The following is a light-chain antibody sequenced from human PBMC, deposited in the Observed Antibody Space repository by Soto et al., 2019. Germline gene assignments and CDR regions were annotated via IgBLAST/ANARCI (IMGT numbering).Light chain of an antibody. CDR3: QQSYATPYT. CDR2: SAS. V-gene: IGKV1-39*01. J-gene: IGKJ2*01. CDR1: QSIITY. Sequence: DIQMTQSPSSLSASVGDRVTVTCRASQSIITYLSWYQQKPGKAPRFLIYSASSLQRGVPSRFTGSGSGTDFTLTISSLQPEDFATYYCQQSYATPYTFGQGTKLEI.